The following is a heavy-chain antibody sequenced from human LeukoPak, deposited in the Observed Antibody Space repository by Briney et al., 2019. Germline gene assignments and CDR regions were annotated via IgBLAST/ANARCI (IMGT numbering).Heavy chain of an antibody. D-gene: IGHD1-1*01. Sequence: GASVTVSCTASGGTFSSYAISWVRQAPGQGLEWMGGIIPIFGTANYAQKFQGRVTITADKSTSTAYMELSSLRSEDTAVYYCASHPQLAGNWFDPWGQGTLVTVSS. CDR2: IIPIFGTA. CDR1: GGTFSSYA. CDR3: ASHPQLAGNWFDP. J-gene: IGHJ5*02. V-gene: IGHV1-69*06.